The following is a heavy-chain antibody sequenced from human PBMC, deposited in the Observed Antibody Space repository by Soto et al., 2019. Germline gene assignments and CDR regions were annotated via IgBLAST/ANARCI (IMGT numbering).Heavy chain of an antibody. J-gene: IGHJ6*02. D-gene: IGHD4-17*01. Sequence: SLRLSCAASGFTFSSYEMNWVRQAPGKGLEWVSYISSSGSTVYYADSVKGRFTISRDNAKNSLYLQMNSLRAEDTAVYYCASNGDYYYYGMDVWGQGTTVTVSS. CDR3: ASNGDYYYYGMDV. CDR2: ISSSGSTV. V-gene: IGHV3-48*03. CDR1: GFTFSSYE.